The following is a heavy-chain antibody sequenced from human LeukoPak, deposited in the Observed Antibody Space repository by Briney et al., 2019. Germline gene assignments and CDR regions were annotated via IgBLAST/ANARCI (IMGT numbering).Heavy chain of an antibody. D-gene: IGHD1-26*01. CDR2: IYYSGST. J-gene: IGHJ3*02. CDR3: ASGGIDGAFDI. V-gene: IGHV4-61*01. Sequence: SETLSLTCTVSGGSVSSGSYYWSWIRQPPGKGLEWIGYIYYSGSTNYNPSLKSRVTISVDTSKNQFSLKLSSVTAADTAVYYCASGGIDGAFDIWGQGTMVTVSS. CDR1: GGSVSSGSYY.